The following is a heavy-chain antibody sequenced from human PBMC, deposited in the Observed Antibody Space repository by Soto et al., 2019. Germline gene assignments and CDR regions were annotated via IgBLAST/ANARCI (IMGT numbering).Heavy chain of an antibody. CDR2: IIPIFGTA. V-gene: IGHV1-69*13. CDR3: AMGVDYDFSERVSGYYYYYGMDV. J-gene: IGHJ6*02. Sequence: GASVKVSCKASGGTFSSYAISWVRQAPGQGLEWMGGIIPIFGTANYAQKFQGRVTITADESTSTAYMELSSLRSEDTAVYYCAMGVDYDFSERVSGYYYYYGMDVWGQGTTVTVSS. D-gene: IGHD3-3*01. CDR1: GGTFSSYA.